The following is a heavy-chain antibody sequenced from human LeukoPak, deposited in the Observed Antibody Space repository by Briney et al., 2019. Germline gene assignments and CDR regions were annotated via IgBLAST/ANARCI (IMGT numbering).Heavy chain of an antibody. J-gene: IGHJ5*02. CDR2: VSGYNGNT. CDR3: ARGDWFDP. D-gene: IGHD2-21*01. V-gene: IGHV1-18*01. Sequence: SVKVSCKASGYTFTSYDINWVRQASGQGLEWMGWVSGYNGNTNYAQKFEGRVAMTTDTSSSTAYMELRSLKSDDTAIYYCARGDWFDPWGQGTLVTVSS. CDR1: GYTFTSYD.